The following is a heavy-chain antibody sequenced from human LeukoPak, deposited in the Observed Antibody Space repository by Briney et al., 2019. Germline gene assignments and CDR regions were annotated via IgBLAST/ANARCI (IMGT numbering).Heavy chain of an antibody. J-gene: IGHJ6*04. CDR2: VYYSGST. CDR1: GGSIYGFY. D-gene: IGHD5-18*01. CDR3: ARGYGIPTNSGMDV. Sequence: SETLSLTCTVSGGSIYGFYWSWIRQSPGKGLEWIGYVYYSGSTNYNPSLKSRVTISVDTSKNQFSLKLSSVTAADTAVYYCARGYGIPTNSGMDVWGEGTTVTVSS. V-gene: IGHV4-59*01.